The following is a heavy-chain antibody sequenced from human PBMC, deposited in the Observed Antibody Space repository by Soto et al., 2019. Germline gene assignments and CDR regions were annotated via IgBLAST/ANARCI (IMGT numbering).Heavy chain of an antibody. CDR2: IVVGSGNT. D-gene: IGHD3-16*01. V-gene: IGHV1-58*02. CDR3: AADRNNRDQGLGYDYMDV. Sequence: ASGKVSCKASGFTFTSSAMQWVRQARGQRLEWIGWIVVGSGNTNYAQKFQERVTITRDMSTSTAYMELSSLRSEDTAVYYCAADRNNRDQGLGYDYMDVWGKGTTVTVSS. J-gene: IGHJ6*03. CDR1: GFTFTSSA.